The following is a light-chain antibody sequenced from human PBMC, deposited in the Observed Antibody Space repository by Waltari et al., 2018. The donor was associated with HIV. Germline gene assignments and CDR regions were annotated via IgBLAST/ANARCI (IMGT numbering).Light chain of an antibody. CDR3: QSYDSNLSGL. CDR1: SSNIGAGYD. J-gene: IGLJ2*01. Sequence: QSELTQPPSVSAAPGQRVPISCTGSSSNIGAGYDVRWYQQVPGRAPKVVIYGNSNRPSGVPDRFSGSKSGSSASLVITGLQSEDEADYYCQSYDSNLSGLFGGGTKVTVL. V-gene: IGLV1-40*01. CDR2: GNS.